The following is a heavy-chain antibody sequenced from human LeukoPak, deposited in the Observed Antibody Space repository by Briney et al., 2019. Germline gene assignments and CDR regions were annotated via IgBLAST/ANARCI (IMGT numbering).Heavy chain of an antibody. D-gene: IGHD3/OR15-3a*01. CDR3: TRADGTGGPYDY. CDR1: RFTFSSYA. J-gene: IGHJ4*02. CDR2: ISGSGGST. V-gene: IGHV3-23*01. Sequence: PGGSLRLSCVASRFTFSSYAMSWVRQAPGKGLEWVSAISGSGGSTYYADSVKGRFTISRDYSKNTLFLQMNSLRAEDTAIYYCTRADGTGGPYDYWGQGTLVTVSS.